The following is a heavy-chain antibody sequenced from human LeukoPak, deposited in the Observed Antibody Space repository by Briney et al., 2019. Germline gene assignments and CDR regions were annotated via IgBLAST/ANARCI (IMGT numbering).Heavy chain of an antibody. V-gene: IGHV4-4*07. CDR2: IHGSGST. CDR3: ARLRGMYYYDSSGLMGFDP. CDR1: GGSISTYY. J-gene: IGHJ5*02. Sequence: SETLSLTCTVSGGSISTYYWSWIRQSAGKGLEWIGRIHGSGSTNYKPSLVSRVTMSVDTSKNQFSLKVTSVTAADTGVYYCARLRGMYYYDSSGLMGFDPWGQGTLVTVSS. D-gene: IGHD3-22*01.